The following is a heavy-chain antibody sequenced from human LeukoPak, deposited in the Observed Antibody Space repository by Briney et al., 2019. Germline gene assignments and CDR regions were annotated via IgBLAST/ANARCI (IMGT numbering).Heavy chain of an antibody. D-gene: IGHD1-26*01. CDR1: GFPFSSYW. J-gene: IGHJ6*02. V-gene: IGHV3-74*01. Sequence: GGSLRLSCVASGFPFSSYWMTWVRQAPGKGLVWVSRINSDGSSTSYADSVKGRFTISRDNAKNTLYLQMNSLRAEDTAVYYCARVRSGSSAGNYGMDVWGQGTTVTVSS. CDR2: INSDGSST. CDR3: ARVRSGSSAGNYGMDV.